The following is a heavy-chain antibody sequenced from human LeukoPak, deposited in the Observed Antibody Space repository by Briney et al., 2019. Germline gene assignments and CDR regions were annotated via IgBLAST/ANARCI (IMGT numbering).Heavy chain of an antibody. V-gene: IGHV1-69*04. CDR1: GGTFSSYA. CDR2: IIPILGIA. Sequence: GASVKVSCKASGGTFSSYAISWVRQAPGQGLEWMGRIIPILGIANYAQKFQGRVTITADESTSTAYMELSSLRSEDTAVYYCASPYSSSWYRRSFDYWGQGTLVTVSS. CDR3: ASPYSSSWYRRSFDY. D-gene: IGHD6-13*01. J-gene: IGHJ4*02.